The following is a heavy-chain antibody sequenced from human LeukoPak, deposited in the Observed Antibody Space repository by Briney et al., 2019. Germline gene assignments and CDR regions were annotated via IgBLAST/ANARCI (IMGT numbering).Heavy chain of an antibody. J-gene: IGHJ4*02. CDR1: GFTVCSNY. CDR2: IYSGGST. CDR3: ARYRSGSYSYFDY. D-gene: IGHD1-26*01. Sequence: GGSLRLSCAASGFTVCSNYMSWVRQAPGKGVAWVSVIYSGGSTYYADSVKGRFTISRDNPKTTPYLQMNSLRAEDTPLYYCARYRSGSYSYFDYWGQGTLVTVSS. V-gene: IGHV3-53*01.